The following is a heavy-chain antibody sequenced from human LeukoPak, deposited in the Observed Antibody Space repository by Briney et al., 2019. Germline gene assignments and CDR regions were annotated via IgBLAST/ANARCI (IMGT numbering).Heavy chain of an antibody. J-gene: IGHJ4*02. V-gene: IGHV3-74*01. CDR3: ARFTEVG. CDR2: IKTDGSFT. Sequence: GGSLRLSCVTSGFTFSRYWMHWVRQVPGKGLVWVSNIKTDGSFTSYADSVKGRFTSSRDNARNTLYLQMNSLRAEDTAVYHCARFTEVGWGQGTLVTVSP. D-gene: IGHD1-26*01. CDR1: GFTFSRYW.